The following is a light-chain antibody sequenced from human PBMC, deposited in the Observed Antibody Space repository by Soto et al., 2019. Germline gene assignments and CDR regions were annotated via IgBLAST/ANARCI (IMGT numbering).Light chain of an antibody. V-gene: IGKV3-20*01. CDR1: QSVSSSF. CDR3: QKYGSSPPLT. Sequence: EFVLTQSPGTLSLSPGERATLSCRASQSVSSSFLAWYKQKPGQAPRILLYGASTRATGIPDRFSGSGSGTDFTITISRLEPADFAVYYCQKYGSSPPLTFGGGTKVEIK. J-gene: IGKJ4*01. CDR2: GAS.